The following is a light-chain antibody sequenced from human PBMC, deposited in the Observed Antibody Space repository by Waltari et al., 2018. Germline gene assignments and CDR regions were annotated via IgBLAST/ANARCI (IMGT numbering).Light chain of an antibody. CDR1: GNIGNW. J-gene: IGKJ1*01. V-gene: IGKV1-5*03. CDR2: QAS. CDR3: QQYNSYWT. Sequence: DPQMPQSPATLSASIGDRVTITCRASGNIGNWLAWYQQKPGKAPKLLISQASILETGVPSRFSGRGSRTEFTLTISSLQPDDFGTYYCQQYNSYWTFGQGTKVEVK.